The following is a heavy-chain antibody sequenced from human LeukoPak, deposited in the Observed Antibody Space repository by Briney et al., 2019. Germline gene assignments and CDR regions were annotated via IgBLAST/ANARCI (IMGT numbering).Heavy chain of an antibody. CDR3: ARVGYSGSYPDY. J-gene: IGHJ4*02. D-gene: IGHD1-26*01. CDR2: ISSNGGST. Sequence: GGSLRLSCAASGFTFSSYAMHWVRQAPGKGLEYVSAISSNGGSTYYANSVKGRFTISRDNSKNTLYLQMGSLRAEDMAVYYCARVGYSGSYPDYWGQGTLVTVSS. CDR1: GFTFSSYA. V-gene: IGHV3-64*01.